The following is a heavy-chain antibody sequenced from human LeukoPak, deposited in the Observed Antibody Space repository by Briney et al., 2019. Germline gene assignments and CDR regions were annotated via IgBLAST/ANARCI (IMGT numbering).Heavy chain of an antibody. CDR3: ARVDSSGWSHYFDY. V-gene: IGHV4-39*07. Sequence: SETLSLTCTVSGGSISSSSYYWGWIRQPPGKGLEWIGSIYYTGSTYYNPSLKSRVTISVDTSKNQFSLKLSSVTAADTAVYYCARVDSSGWSHYFDYWGQGTLVTVSS. CDR2: IYYTGST. D-gene: IGHD6-19*01. J-gene: IGHJ4*02. CDR1: GGSISSSSYY.